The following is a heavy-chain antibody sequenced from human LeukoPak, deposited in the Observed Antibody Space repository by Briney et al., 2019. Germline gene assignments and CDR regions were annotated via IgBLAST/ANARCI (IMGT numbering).Heavy chain of an antibody. D-gene: IGHD1-26*01. V-gene: IGHV3-30*02. CDR3: AKVGNSGNYAFDY. J-gene: IGHJ4*02. CDR1: GFTFSSYG. Sequence: GGSLRLSCAASGFTFSSYGMHWVRQAPGKGLEWVAFAPYDGGNKYYADSVKGRFTISRDNSKNTLYLQMNSLRAEDTAVYYCAKVGNSGNYAFDYWGQGTLVTVSS. CDR2: APYDGGNK.